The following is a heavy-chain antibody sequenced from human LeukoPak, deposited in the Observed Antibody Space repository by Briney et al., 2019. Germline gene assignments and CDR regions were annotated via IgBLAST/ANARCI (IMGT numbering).Heavy chain of an antibody. CDR3: AREIGSSSWSAYGMDV. J-gene: IGHJ6*02. CDR2: ISSSGSTI. V-gene: IGHV3-48*03. CDR1: GFTFSSYQ. D-gene: IGHD6-13*01. Sequence: PGGSLRLSCTASGFTFSSYQMNWVRQSTGKGLEWVSYISSSGSTIYYADSVKGRFTISRDNAKNSLYLQMNSLRAEETAVYYCAREIGSSSWSAYGMDVWGQGTRVSVSS.